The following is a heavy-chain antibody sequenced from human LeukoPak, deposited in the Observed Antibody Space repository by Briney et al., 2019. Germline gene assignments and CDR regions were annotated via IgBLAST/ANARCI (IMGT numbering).Heavy chain of an antibody. CDR1: GYTFTSYY. Sequence: GASVKVSCKASGYTFTSYYMHWVRQAPGQGLEWMGIINPSGGSTSYAQKFQGRVTMTRDMSTSTAYMELRSLRSDDTAVYYCARAHRYSGSYYGDYYYYMDVWGKGTTVTVSS. V-gene: IGHV1-46*01. CDR3: ARAHRYSGSYYGDYYYYMDV. D-gene: IGHD1-26*01. J-gene: IGHJ6*03. CDR2: INPSGGST.